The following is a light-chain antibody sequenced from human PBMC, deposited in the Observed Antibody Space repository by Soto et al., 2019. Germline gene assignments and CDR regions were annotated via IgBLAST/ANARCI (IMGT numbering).Light chain of an antibody. CDR1: QSISSY. V-gene: IGKV1-39*01. J-gene: IGKJ2*01. CDR3: QQYNNWTPYT. Sequence: DIQMTQSPSSLSASVGDRVTITCRASQSISSYLNWYQQKPGKAPKLLIYAASSLQSGVPSRFSGSGSGTDFTLTISSLQPEDFAVYFCQQYNNWTPYTFGQGTKVDIK. CDR2: AAS.